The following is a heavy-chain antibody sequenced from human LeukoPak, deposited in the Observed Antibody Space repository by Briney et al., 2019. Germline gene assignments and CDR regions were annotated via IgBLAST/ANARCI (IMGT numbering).Heavy chain of an antibody. V-gene: IGHV3-48*01. Sequence: GGSLRLSCAASGFTFDDYGMNWVRQAPGKGLEWISFISSVSSTIFYADSVKGRFNISRDNVKNSLYLQMNGLRAEDTAVYYCARVHGGYPFDQWGQGTLVTVSS. CDR2: ISSVSSTI. D-gene: IGHD2-15*01. J-gene: IGHJ4*02. CDR3: ARVHGGYPFDQ. CDR1: GFTFDDYG.